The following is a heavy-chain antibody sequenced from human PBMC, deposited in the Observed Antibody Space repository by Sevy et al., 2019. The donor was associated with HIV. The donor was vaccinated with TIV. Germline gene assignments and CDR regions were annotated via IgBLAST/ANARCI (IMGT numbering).Heavy chain of an antibody. D-gene: IGHD3-16*01. J-gene: IGHJ6*02. CDR3: AGDEVKDGGLGDYYYFALDV. CDR2: ISGSDGTI. Sequence: GGSLRLSCAASGFTFSDYYMSWIRQAPGKGLEWISYISGSDGTIFYADSVKGRFTISRDNSKNSMYLQMSSLRAEDTAVYYCAGDEVKDGGLGDYYYFALDVWGQGTTVTVSS. V-gene: IGHV3-11*01. CDR1: GFTFSDYY.